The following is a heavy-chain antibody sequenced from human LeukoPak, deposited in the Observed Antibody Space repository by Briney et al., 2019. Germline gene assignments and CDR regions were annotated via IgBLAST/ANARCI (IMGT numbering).Heavy chain of an antibody. Sequence: GGSLRLSCTASGFALDEHGMSWVRQVPGKGLEWVSGINWSGGSTGYADPLRGRFTISRDNAKNSLYLQMNSLRAEDTALYYCARAPITSPFYFDYWGQGTLVTVSS. D-gene: IGHD2-2*01. CDR1: GFALDEHG. V-gene: IGHV3-20*04. CDR3: ARAPITSPFYFDY. CDR2: INWSGGST. J-gene: IGHJ4*02.